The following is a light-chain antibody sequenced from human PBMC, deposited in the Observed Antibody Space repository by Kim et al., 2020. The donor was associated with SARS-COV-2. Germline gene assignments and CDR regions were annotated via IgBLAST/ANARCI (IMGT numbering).Light chain of an antibody. J-gene: IGLJ3*02. CDR3: QTWGTGNWV. CDR1: RGHSSYA. V-gene: IGLV4-69*01. Sequence: ASVKLTCTLSRGHSSYAIAWHQQQPEKGPRYLMKLNSDGSHSKGDGIPDRFSGSSSGAERYLTISSLQSEDEADYYCQTWGTGNWVFGGGTKLTVL. CDR2: LNSDGSH.